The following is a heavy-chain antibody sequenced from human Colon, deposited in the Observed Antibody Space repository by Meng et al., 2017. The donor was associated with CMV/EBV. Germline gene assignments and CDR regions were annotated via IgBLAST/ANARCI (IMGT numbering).Heavy chain of an antibody. V-gene: IGHV3-15*01. J-gene: IGHJ5*02. Sequence: GESLKLSCEASGFTFSKAWMNWVRQAPGKGLEWVGRIKSKADGGTRDYAAPVKGRFTISRDDSKNTLYLQMSSLKTEDTAVYYCGGQFWSAYYSPWFDPWGQGTLVTVSS. D-gene: IGHD3-3*01. CDR1: GFTFSKAW. CDR3: GGQFWSAYYSPWFDP. CDR2: IKSKADGGTR.